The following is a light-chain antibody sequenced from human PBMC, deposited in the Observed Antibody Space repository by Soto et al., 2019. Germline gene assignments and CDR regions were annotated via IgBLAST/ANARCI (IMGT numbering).Light chain of an antibody. V-gene: IGLV1-44*01. CDR1: TSHIGSSLINLSSNIRSNT. CDR3: AAWDDSLNGYV. J-gene: IGLJ1*01. CDR2: SDN. Sequence: SVLTQPPSASGTPGQRVTISCSGSTSHIGSSLINLSSNIRSNTFNWYQQLPGTAPKLLIYSDNQRPSGVPDRFSGSKSDTSASLAISGLQSEDEADYYCAAWDDSLNGYVFGTGTKVTVL.